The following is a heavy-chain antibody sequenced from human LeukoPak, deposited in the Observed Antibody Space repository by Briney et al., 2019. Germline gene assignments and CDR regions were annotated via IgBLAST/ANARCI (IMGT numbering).Heavy chain of an antibody. J-gene: IGHJ5*02. CDR2: MNPNSGNT. CDR1: GYTFTSYD. V-gene: IGHV1-8*01. D-gene: IGHD3-22*01. Sequence: ASVKVSCKASGYTFTSYDINWVRQAPGQGLEWMGWMNPNSGNTGYAQKFQGRVTMTRSTSISTAYMELSSLRSEDTAVYYCARDQYYYDSSGYEDSGFDPWGQGTLVTVSS. CDR3: ARDQYYYDSSGYEDSGFDP.